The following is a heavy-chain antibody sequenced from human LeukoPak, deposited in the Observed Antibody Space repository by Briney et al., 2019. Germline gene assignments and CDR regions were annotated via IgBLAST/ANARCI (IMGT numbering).Heavy chain of an antibody. CDR2: INPNSGGT. Sequence: ASVTVSCKPSLYTFTCYYMHWVRQAPGQGLEWMGWINPNSGGTNYAQKFQGRVTMPRDTSISTAYMELSRLRSDDTAVYYCARKLEGYYYDLDYWGQGTLVTVSS. CDR3: ARKLEGYYYDLDY. D-gene: IGHD3-22*01. CDR1: LYTFTCYY. V-gene: IGHV1-2*02. J-gene: IGHJ4*02.